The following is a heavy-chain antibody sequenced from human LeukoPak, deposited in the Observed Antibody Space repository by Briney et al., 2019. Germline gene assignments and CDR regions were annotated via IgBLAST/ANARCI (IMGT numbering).Heavy chain of an antibody. Sequence: GGSLRLSCAASGFTFSSYAMHWVRQAPGKGLEWVAVISYDGSNKYYADSVKGRFTISRDNSKNTLYLQMNSLRTEDTAVYYCAKRGTGTTLFFDYWGQGTLVTVSS. CDR1: GFTFSSYA. CDR2: ISYDGSNK. V-gene: IGHV3-30-3*02. CDR3: AKRGTGTTLFFDY. J-gene: IGHJ4*02. D-gene: IGHD1-1*01.